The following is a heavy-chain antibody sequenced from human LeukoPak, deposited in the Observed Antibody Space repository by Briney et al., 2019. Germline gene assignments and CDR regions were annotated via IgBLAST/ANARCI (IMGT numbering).Heavy chain of an antibody. CDR2: ISSSSSYI. V-gene: IGHV3-21*01. CDR3: ARDREIFDFHEPYFDY. CDR1: GGSISSSS. D-gene: IGHD3-3*01. Sequence: ETLSLTCTVSGGSISSSSYYWGWIRQPPGKGLEWVSSISSSSSYIYYADSVKGRFTISRDNAKNSLYLQMNSLRAEDTAVYYCARDREIFDFHEPYFDYWGQGTLVTVSS. J-gene: IGHJ4*02.